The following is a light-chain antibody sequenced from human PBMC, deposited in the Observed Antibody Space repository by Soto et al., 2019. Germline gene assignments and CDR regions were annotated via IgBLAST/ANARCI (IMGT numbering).Light chain of an antibody. J-gene: IGKJ1*01. CDR1: QSIRSF. Sequence: DIQMTQSPASLSASVGDRVTITCRASQSIRSFLNWYQQKPGKAPKLLIYGTSSLQDGVTSRFSGSGSGTEFTLTISSLQPEDFASYYCQQSNDGPWAFGPGTKLEVK. CDR2: GTS. V-gene: IGKV1-39*01. CDR3: QQSNDGPWA.